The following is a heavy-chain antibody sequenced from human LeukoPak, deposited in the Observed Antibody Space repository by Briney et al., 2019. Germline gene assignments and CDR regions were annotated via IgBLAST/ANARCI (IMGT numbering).Heavy chain of an antibody. CDR2: IIPIFGPA. CDR3: ARSGYSYGFRTLDY. Sequence: GASVRVSCKASGSIFSSYALSWVRQAPGQGLEWMGGIIPIFGPANYAQKFQGRVTITADESTSTAYMELSSLRSEDTAFYYCARSGYSYGFRTLDYWGQGTLVTVSS. D-gene: IGHD5-18*01. V-gene: IGHV1-69*13. CDR1: GSIFSSYA. J-gene: IGHJ4*02.